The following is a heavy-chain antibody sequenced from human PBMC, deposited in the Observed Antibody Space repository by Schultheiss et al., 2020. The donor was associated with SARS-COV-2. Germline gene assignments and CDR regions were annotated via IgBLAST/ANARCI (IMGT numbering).Heavy chain of an antibody. CDR2: IYYSGST. Sequence: SQTLSLTCAVSGDSISNSDWWIWVRQPPGKGLEWIGSIYYSGSTYYNPSLKSRVTISVDRSKNQFSLKLSSVTAADTAVYYCARDFGSSGWFGIGYYGMDVWGQGTTVTVSS. CDR1: GDSISNSDW. D-gene: IGHD6-19*01. V-gene: IGHV4-4*02. J-gene: IGHJ6*02. CDR3: ARDFGSSGWFGIGYYGMDV.